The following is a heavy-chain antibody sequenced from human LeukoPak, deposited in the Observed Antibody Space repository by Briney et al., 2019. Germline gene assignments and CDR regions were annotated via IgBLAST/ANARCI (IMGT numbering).Heavy chain of an antibody. J-gene: IGHJ3*02. CDR1: GGSISTGEYY. CDR3: AREARVWSSFDI. Sequence: SETLSLTCTVSGGSISTGEYYWSWIRQPAGKGLEWIGRIYASGSTNYNPSLKSRVTISVDTSKNQFSLKLSSVTAADTAVYYCAREARVWSSFDIWGQGTMVTVSS. CDR2: IYASGST. V-gene: IGHV4-61*02. D-gene: IGHD3-3*01.